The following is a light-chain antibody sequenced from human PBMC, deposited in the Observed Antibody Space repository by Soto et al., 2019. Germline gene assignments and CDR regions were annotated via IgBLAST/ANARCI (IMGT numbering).Light chain of an antibody. CDR2: HDN. CDR1: SSNIGNNY. V-gene: IGLV1-51*01. J-gene: IGLJ2*01. Sequence: QSVLTQPPSVSAAPGQKVSISCSGSSSNIGNNYVSWYQQFPGKAPKLLIYHDNQRPSGISDRISGSKSGTSATLGITGLQTGDEADYYCATWDSSLSAEAFGGGTKLT. CDR3: ATWDSSLSAEA.